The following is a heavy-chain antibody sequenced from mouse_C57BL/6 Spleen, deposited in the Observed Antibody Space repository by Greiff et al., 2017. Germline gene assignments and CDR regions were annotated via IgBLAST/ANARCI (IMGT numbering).Heavy chain of an antibody. CDR2: IWSGGST. CDR1: GFSLTSYG. Sequence: QVQLKQSGPGLVQPSQSLSITCTVSGFSLTSYGVHWVRQSPGKGLEWLGVIWSGGSTDYNAAFISRLSISKDNSKSQVFFKMNSLQADDTAIYYCACSTTVVATGGYFDVWGTGTTVTVSS. J-gene: IGHJ1*03. CDR3: ACSTTVVATGGYFDV. D-gene: IGHD1-1*01. V-gene: IGHV2-2*01.